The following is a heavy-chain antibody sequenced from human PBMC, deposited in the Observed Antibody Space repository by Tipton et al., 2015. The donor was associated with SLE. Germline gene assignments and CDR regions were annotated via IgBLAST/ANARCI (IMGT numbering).Heavy chain of an antibody. CDR1: GFTFSSYA. V-gene: IGHV3-23*01. J-gene: IGHJ4*02. Sequence: SLRLSCATSGFTFSSYALSWDRRAPEKGLEWVSAVSGGGGSTYYADFVTGRYSISIDKTKKTLFLQVNRLRVDDTATYYCAKFEKTTDFYLDSWGQGTLVSVSS. CDR3: AKFEKTTDFYLDS. D-gene: IGHD1/OR15-1a*01. CDR2: VSGGGGST.